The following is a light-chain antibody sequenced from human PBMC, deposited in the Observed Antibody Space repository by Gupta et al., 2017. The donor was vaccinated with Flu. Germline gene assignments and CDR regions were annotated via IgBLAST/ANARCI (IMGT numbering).Light chain of an antibody. V-gene: IGLV2-14*01. J-gene: IGLJ1*01. Sequence: QPALTQPASVSGSPGQSITIPCTGTSSDVGNYNYVSWYQQHPGNVPKLMIYEVNNRPSGDSNRFSGSKSGNTASLTISGLQAEDEADYYCSSYSSTSTQYVFGTGTKVTVL. CDR3: SSYSSTSTQYV. CDR1: SSDVGNYNY. CDR2: EVN.